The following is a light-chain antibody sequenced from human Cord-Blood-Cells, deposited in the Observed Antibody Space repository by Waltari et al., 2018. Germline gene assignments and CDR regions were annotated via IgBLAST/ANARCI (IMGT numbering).Light chain of an antibody. J-gene: IGLJ2*01. CDR3: NSRDSSGNHVV. CDR1: SLRSYY. Sequence: SSELTQDPAVSVALGQTVRITCQGESLRSYYASWYQQKPGQAPVLVIYGKNNRPSGIPDRFSGSSSGNTASLTITGAQAEDEADYYFNSRDSSGNHVVFGGGTKLTVL. V-gene: IGLV3-19*01. CDR2: GKN.